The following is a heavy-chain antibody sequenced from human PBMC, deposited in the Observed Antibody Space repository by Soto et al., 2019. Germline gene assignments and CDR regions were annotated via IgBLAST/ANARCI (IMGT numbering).Heavy chain of an antibody. CDR1: AGTFSSYT. D-gene: IGHD5-18*01. CDR3: ARDTARIKLGY. V-gene: IGHV1-69*02. CDR2: IIPILGIA. J-gene: IGHJ4*02. Sequence: SVKVSCKASAGTFSSYTISWVRQAPGQGLEWMGRIIPILGIANYAQKFQGRVTITADKSTSTAYMELSSLRSEDTAVYYCARDTARIKLGYWGQGTLVTVSS.